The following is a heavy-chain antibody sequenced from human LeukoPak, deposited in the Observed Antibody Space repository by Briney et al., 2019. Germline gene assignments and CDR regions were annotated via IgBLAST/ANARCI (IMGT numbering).Heavy chain of an antibody. V-gene: IGHV3-53*01. CDR1: GFTVSSNY. J-gene: IGHJ3*02. CDR2: IYRGGST. D-gene: IGHD3-22*01. Sequence: GGSLRLSCAASGFTVSSNYMSWVRQAPGKGLEWVSVIYRGGSTYYADSVKGRFTISRDNSKNTLYLQMNSLRAEDTSVYFCARYSITMNNDAFDIWGQGTMVTVSS. CDR3: ARYSITMNNDAFDI.